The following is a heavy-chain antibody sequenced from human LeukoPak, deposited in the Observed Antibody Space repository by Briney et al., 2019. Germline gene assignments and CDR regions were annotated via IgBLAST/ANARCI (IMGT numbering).Heavy chain of an antibody. Sequence: GASVKVSRKASGYTFTSYGISWVRQAPGQGLEWMGWISAYNGNTNYAQKLQGRVTMTTDTSTSTAYMELRSLRSDDTAVYYCARDGAYSGSPPRYWYFDLWGRGTLVTVSS. V-gene: IGHV1-18*01. CDR1: GYTFTSYG. J-gene: IGHJ2*01. CDR3: ARDGAYSGSPPRYWYFDL. CDR2: ISAYNGNT. D-gene: IGHD1-26*01.